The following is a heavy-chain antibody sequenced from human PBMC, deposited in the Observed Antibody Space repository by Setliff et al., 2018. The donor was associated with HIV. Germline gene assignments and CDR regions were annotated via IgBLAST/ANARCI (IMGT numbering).Heavy chain of an antibody. V-gene: IGHV1-3*04. CDR2: IKTGNGDT. J-gene: IGHJ5*02. CDR1: GYSFSSHP. CDR3: ARDRCDSVKCYLYNWFDP. Sequence: PSVKVSCKTSGYSFSSHPIHWVRQAPGQRPEWMGWIKTGNGDTQYSQKFRDRVTITRDTSADTVYMELSSLRSEDTAVYYCARDRCDSVKCYLYNWFDPWGQGTLVTVSS. D-gene: IGHD3-22*01.